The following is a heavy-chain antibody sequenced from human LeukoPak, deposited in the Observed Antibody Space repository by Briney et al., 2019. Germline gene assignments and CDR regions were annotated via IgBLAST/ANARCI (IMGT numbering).Heavy chain of an antibody. CDR2: ISSSSSTI. CDR1: GFTFSSYS. CDR3: ARGYYDILTGYWTNDAFDV. V-gene: IGHV3-48*01. J-gene: IGHJ3*01. Sequence: GGSLRLSCAASGFTFSSYSMNWVRQAPGKGLEWVSYISSSSSTIYYADSVKGRFTISRDNAKNSLYLQMNSLRAEDTAVYYCARGYYDILTGYWTNDAFDVWGQGTMVTVSS. D-gene: IGHD3-9*01.